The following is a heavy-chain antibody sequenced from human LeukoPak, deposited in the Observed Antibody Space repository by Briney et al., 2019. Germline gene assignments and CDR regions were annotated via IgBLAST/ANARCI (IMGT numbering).Heavy chain of an antibody. Sequence: ASVKVSCKASGYTFTGYYMHWVRQAPGQGLEWMGWINTNTGNPTYAQGFTGRFVFSLGTSVSTAYLQISSLKAEDTAVYYCAPNSQWSDDAFDIWGQGTMVTVSS. CDR1: GYTFTGYY. D-gene: IGHD2-15*01. CDR3: APNSQWSDDAFDI. J-gene: IGHJ3*02. V-gene: IGHV7-4-1*02. CDR2: INTNTGNP.